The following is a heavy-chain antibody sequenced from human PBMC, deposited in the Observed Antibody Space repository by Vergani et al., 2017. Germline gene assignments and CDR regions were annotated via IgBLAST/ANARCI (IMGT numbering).Heavy chain of an antibody. CDR3: ARDLDAFDI. CDR2: IYYCGST. CDR1: GGSISSYY. Sequence: QVQLQESGPGLVKPSQPLSLTCTVSGGSISSYYWSWIRQPPGKGLEWSGFIYYCGSTNYNPSLKSRVTISVDTSKNQFSLKLSSVTAADTAVYYCARDLDAFDIWGQGTMVTVSS. J-gene: IGHJ3*02. V-gene: IGHV4-59*01.